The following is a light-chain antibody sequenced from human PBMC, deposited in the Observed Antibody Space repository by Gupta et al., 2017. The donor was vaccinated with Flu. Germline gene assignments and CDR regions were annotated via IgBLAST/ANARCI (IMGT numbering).Light chain of an antibody. J-gene: IGLJ3*02. Sequence: SVLTPPPSASAPPGQRVTISCSGSSSNIGKNFVYWYQQLPGTAPNLLIYRSDQRLSGVPARFSASKSGTSASLAISGLRAEDEADYYCAAWDDSLRGRVFGGGTKLTVL. V-gene: IGLV1-47*01. CDR1: SSNIGKNF. CDR2: RSD. CDR3: AAWDDSLRGRV.